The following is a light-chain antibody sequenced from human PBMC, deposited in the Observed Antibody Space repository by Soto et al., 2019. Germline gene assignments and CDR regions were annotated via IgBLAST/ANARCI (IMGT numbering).Light chain of an antibody. V-gene: IGLV1-40*01. Sequence: QPVLTQAPSVSGAPGQRVTISCTGSGSNIGAGYNVHWYQHLPGTAPKLLIYGSTNRPSGVPDRFSGSKSGTSASLAITGLQAEDEADYYCQSYDSSLSGVLFGGGTKLTVL. J-gene: IGLJ2*01. CDR3: QSYDSSLSGVL. CDR2: GST. CDR1: GSNIGAGYN.